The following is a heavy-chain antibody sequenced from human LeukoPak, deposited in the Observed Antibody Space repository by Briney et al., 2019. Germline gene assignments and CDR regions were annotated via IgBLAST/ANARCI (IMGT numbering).Heavy chain of an antibody. D-gene: IGHD3-10*01. CDR3: ARGYYGSGSYYTLDY. Sequence: GGSLRLSCAASGFTFSSYWMHWVRQAPGKGLVWVSRINSDDSSTTYADSVKGRFTISRDNAKNTLYLQMNSLRAEDTAVYYCARGYYGSGSYYTLDYWGQGTLVTVPS. V-gene: IGHV3-74*01. CDR2: INSDDSST. J-gene: IGHJ4*02. CDR1: GFTFSSYW.